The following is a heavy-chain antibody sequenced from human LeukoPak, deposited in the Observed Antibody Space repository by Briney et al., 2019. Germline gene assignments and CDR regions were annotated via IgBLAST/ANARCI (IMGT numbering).Heavy chain of an antibody. CDR3: ARTSIAAAGYYFDY. Sequence: PGGSLRLSCAASGFTFSYYSMNWVRQAPGKGLEWVSSISSSSGYIYYADSVKGRFTISRDNAKNSLYLQMNSLRAEDTAVYYCARTSIAAAGYYFDYWGQGTLVTVS. V-gene: IGHV3-21*04. CDR2: ISSSSGYI. CDR1: GFTFSYYS. J-gene: IGHJ4*02. D-gene: IGHD6-13*01.